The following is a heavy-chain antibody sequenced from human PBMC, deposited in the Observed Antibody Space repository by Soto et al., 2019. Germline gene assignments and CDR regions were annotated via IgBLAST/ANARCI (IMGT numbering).Heavy chain of an antibody. CDR2: FDPEDGET. J-gene: IGHJ4*02. D-gene: IGHD3-22*01. CDR3: ATDRRYYYDSSGYPPLDY. CDR1: GYTLTELS. Sequence: ASVKVSCKVSGYTLTELSMHWVRQAPGKGLEWMGGFDPEDGETIYAQKFQGRVTMTEDTSTDTAYMELSSLRSEDTAVYYCATDRRYYYDSSGYPPLDYWRQGTLVTVSS. V-gene: IGHV1-24*01.